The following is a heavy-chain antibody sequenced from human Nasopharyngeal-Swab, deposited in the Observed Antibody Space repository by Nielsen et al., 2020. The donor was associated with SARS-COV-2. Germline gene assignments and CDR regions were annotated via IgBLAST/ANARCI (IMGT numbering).Heavy chain of an antibody. D-gene: IGHD3-16*01. CDR3: GRDLGGRFST. V-gene: IGHV3-74*01. CDR1: GFTFRSYW. Sequence: GESLKISCAASGFTFRSYWMHWVRQVPGKGLVWVSRINEDGSITNYADSVEDRFAISRDNAKNTLFLHMNSLRAEDTAVYYCGRDLGGRFSTWGQGTLVTASS. CDR2: INEDGSIT. J-gene: IGHJ5*02.